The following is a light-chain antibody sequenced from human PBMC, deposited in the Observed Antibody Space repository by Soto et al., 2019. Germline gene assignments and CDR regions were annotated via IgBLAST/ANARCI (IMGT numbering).Light chain of an antibody. CDR1: SSDVGGYKH. Sequence: QSVLTQPASVSGSPGQSISISCTGTSSDVGGYKHVSWYQHHPGKAPKLMIYEVSNRPSGVSNRFAGSKSGYTASLTISGLQAEDEADYYCNSQRSSGTRVFGTGTKLTVL. CDR3: NSQRSSGTRV. CDR2: EVS. J-gene: IGLJ1*01. V-gene: IGLV2-14*01.